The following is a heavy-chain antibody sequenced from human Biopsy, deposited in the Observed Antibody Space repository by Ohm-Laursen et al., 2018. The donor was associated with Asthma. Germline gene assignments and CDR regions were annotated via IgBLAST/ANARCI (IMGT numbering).Heavy chain of an antibody. J-gene: IGHJ4*02. CDR3: ARFKRGYSYGYAGGFDY. V-gene: IGHV3-7*01. CDR1: GFTFGDYC. Sequence: SLRLSCAASGFTFGDYCMSWVRQVPGQGLEWVANIKHDGSEKNHVDSLKGRFTISRDNAKNSLYLQMNSLRDEDTAVYYCARFKRGYSYGYAGGFDYWGQGTLVTVSS. CDR2: IKHDGSEK. D-gene: IGHD5-18*01.